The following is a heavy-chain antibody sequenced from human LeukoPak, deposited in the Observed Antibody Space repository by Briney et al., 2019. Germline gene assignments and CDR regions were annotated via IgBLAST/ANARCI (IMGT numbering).Heavy chain of an antibody. J-gene: IGHJ6*03. CDR1: GLTFSSYS. CDR3: ARVATTMEWLLLDYYYMDV. CDR2: ISSSSSYI. Sequence: GGSLRLSCAASGLTFSSYSMNWVRQAPGKGLEWVSSISSSSSYIYYADSVKGRFTISRDNAKNSLYLQMNSLRAEDTAVYYCARVATTMEWLLLDYYYMDVWGKGTTVTVTS. D-gene: IGHD3-3*01. V-gene: IGHV3-21*01.